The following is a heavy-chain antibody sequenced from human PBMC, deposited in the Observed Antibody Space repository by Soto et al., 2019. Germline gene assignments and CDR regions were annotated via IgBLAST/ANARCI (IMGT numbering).Heavy chain of an antibody. D-gene: IGHD3-3*01. V-gene: IGHV1-8*02. CDR1: GYTFTSYG. CDR2: INPNSGNT. Sequence: ASVKVSCKASGYTFTSYGISWVRQAPGQGLEWMGWINPNSGNTGYAQKLQGRVTMTTNTSTSTAYMELRSLRSDDTAVYYCAIRYDFWSGYYLFDYWGQGTLVTVSS. J-gene: IGHJ4*02. CDR3: AIRYDFWSGYYLFDY.